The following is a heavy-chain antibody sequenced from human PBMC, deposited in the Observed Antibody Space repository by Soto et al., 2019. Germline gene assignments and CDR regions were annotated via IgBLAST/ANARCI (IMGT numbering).Heavy chain of an antibody. D-gene: IGHD3-10*01. V-gene: IGHV4-59*12. CDR3: ARNYYYGSGSSNWLDP. CDR2: IYYSGST. Sequence: TLSLTCTVSGGSISSYYWSWIRQPPGKGLEWIGYIYYSGSTNYNPSVKGRFTISRDNSKNTLYLQLSSLRAEDTAVYFCARNYYYGSGSSNWLDPWGRGALVTVSS. CDR1: GGSISSYY. J-gene: IGHJ5*02.